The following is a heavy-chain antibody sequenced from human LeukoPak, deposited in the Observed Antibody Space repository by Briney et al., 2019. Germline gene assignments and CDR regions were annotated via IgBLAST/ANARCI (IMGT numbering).Heavy chain of an antibody. D-gene: IGHD1-14*01. V-gene: IGHV5-51*01. CDR2: ISPGDSDT. CDR1: GYSFTSYW. J-gene: IGHJ3*02. CDR3: AKMGPGALTADAFDI. Sequence: GESLKISCKGSGYSFTSYWIGWVRQMPGKGLEWMGNISPGDSDTRYIPSFQGQFTISADKSINTAYLQWSSLKASDTATYYCAKMGPGALTADAFDIWGQGTTVTVSS.